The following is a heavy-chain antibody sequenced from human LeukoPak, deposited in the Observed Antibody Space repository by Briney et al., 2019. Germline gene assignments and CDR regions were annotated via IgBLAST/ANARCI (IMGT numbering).Heavy chain of an antibody. V-gene: IGHV3-9*01. Sequence: PGGSLRLSCAASGFTFDDYAMHWVRQAPGKGLEWVSGISWSSGSIGYADSVKGRFTISRDNAKNSLYLQMNSLRAEDTALYYCAKGGMATIFYYFDYWGQGTLVTVSS. CDR3: AKGGMATIFYYFDY. D-gene: IGHD5-24*01. CDR2: ISWSSGSI. J-gene: IGHJ4*02. CDR1: GFTFDDYA.